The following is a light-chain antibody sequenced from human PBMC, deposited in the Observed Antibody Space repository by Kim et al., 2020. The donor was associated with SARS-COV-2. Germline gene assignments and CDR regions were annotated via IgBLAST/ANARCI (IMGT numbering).Light chain of an antibody. Sequence: QSITISGTGTSNDVGGHNFVSWYQQHPGKAPKFLLYDVSQRPSGISDRFSGSKSGNTASLTISGLQAEDEAIYYCNSYTSTNTWVFGGGTKLTVL. CDR3: NSYTSTNTWV. V-gene: IGLV2-14*03. CDR1: SNDVGGHNF. J-gene: IGLJ3*02. CDR2: DVS.